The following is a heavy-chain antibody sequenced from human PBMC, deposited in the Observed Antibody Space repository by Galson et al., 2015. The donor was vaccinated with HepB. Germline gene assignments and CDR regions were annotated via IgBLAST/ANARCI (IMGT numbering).Heavy chain of an antibody. CDR3: ARGYIGYYDSSGYGYFDY. Sequence: ETLSLTCAVYGGSFSGSYWSWIRQPPGKGLEWIGEINHSGSTNYNPSLKSRVTISVDTSKNQFSLKLSSVTAADTAVYYCARGYIGYYDSSGYGYFDYWGQGTLVTVSS. CDR2: INHSGST. J-gene: IGHJ4*02. CDR1: GGSFSGSY. V-gene: IGHV4-34*01. D-gene: IGHD3-22*01.